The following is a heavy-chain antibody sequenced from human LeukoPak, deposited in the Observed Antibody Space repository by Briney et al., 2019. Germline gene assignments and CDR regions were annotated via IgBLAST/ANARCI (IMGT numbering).Heavy chain of an antibody. CDR3: ARINTYCSSTSCFVWFDP. D-gene: IGHD2-2*01. Sequence: PSETLSLTCTVSGGSISSYYWSWIRQPPGKGLEWIGYIYYSGSTNYNPSLKSRVTISVDTSKNQFSLKLSSVTAADTAVYYCARINTYCSSTSCFVWFDPWGQGTLVTVSS. CDR2: IYYSGST. V-gene: IGHV4-59*01. J-gene: IGHJ5*02. CDR1: GGSISSYY.